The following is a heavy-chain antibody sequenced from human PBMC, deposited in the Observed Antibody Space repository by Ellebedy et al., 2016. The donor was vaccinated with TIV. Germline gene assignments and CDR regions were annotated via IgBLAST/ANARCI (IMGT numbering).Heavy chain of an antibody. V-gene: IGHV7-4-1*02. CDR2: INTNTGNP. CDR3: ARAAAAGFFWYFDL. D-gene: IGHD6-13*01. CDR1: GYSFINYA. Sequence: AASVKVSCKASGYSFINYAMNWVRQAPGQGLEWMGWINTNTGNPTYAQGFTGRFVFSLDTSVSTAYLHISSLKAEDTAIYYCARAAAAGFFWYFDLWGQGTLVTVSS. J-gene: IGHJ2*01.